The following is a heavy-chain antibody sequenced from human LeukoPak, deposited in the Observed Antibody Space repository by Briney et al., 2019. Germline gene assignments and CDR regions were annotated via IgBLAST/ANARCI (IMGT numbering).Heavy chain of an antibody. J-gene: IGHJ4*02. CDR1: GFTFSSYA. CDR2: ISYDGSNK. D-gene: IGHD3/OR15-3a*01. Sequence: GRSLRLSCAASGFTFSSYAMHWVRQDPGKGLEWVAVISYDGSNKYYADSVKGRFTISRDNSKNTLYLQMNSLRAEDSAVYYCARERTGFDYWGQGTLVTVSS. V-gene: IGHV3-30-3*01. CDR3: ARERTGFDY.